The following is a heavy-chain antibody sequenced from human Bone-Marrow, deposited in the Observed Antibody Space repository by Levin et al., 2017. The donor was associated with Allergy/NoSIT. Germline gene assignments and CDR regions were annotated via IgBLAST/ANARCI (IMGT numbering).Heavy chain of an antibody. CDR2: ISYDGSNK. CDR3: ARVYTSHTQKYSSGWYGAFDI. CDR1: GFTFSSYA. D-gene: IGHD6-19*01. V-gene: IGHV3-30-3*01. Sequence: GESLKISCAASGFTFSSYAMHWVRQAPGKGLEWVAVISYDGSNKYYADSVKGRFTISRDNSKNTLYLQMNSLRAEDTAVYYCARVYTSHTQKYSSGWYGAFDIWGQGTMVTVSS. J-gene: IGHJ3*02.